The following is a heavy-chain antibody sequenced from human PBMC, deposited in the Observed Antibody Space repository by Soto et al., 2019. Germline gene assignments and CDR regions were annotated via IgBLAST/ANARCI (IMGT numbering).Heavy chain of an antibody. Sequence: GASVKVSCKASGYPLTAKYLHWVRQAPGQGLERMGWINPSSGGTKEAQKFRGRVTMTRDTSISAAYMELSRLTSDDTAVYYCAKGGSSWTEWFDPWGQGTLVTVSS. J-gene: IGHJ5*02. D-gene: IGHD6-13*01. CDR1: GYPLTAKY. CDR2: INPSSGGT. CDR3: AKGGSSWTEWFDP. V-gene: IGHV1-2*02.